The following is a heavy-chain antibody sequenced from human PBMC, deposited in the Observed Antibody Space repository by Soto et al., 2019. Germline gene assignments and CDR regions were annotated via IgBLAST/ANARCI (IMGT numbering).Heavy chain of an antibody. J-gene: IGHJ6*02. CDR1: GGSISSYY. Sequence: SETLSLTCTVSGGSISSYYWSWIRQPPGKGLEWIGYIYYSGSTYYNPSLKSRVTISVDTSKNQFSLKLSSVTAADTAVYYCARDHCCSSFHYYYGMDVWGQGTTVTVSS. D-gene: IGHD6-6*01. CDR2: IYYSGST. V-gene: IGHV4-59*12. CDR3: ARDHCCSSFHYYYGMDV.